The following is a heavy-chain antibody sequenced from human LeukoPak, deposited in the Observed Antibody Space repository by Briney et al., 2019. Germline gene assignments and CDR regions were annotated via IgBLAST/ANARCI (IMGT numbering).Heavy chain of an antibody. J-gene: IGHJ4*02. CDR3: TRSISMVRGASDY. Sequence: RGSLRLSCAASGFTFSGYAMTWVRQAPGKGLEWVSTISGSGASTYYADSVKGRFTISRDNSKNTLYLQVNSLRAEDTAVYYCTRSISMVRGASDYWGQGTLVTVSS. CDR1: GFTFSGYA. V-gene: IGHV3-23*01. D-gene: IGHD3-10*01. CDR2: ISGSGAST.